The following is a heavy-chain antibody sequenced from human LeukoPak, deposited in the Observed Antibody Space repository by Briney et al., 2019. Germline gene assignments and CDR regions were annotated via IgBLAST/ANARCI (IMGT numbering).Heavy chain of an antibody. Sequence: PGGSLRLSCAASGFTFRNAWMNWVRQAPGKGLEWVAVISYDGSNKYYADSVKGRFTISRDNAKNSLYLQMNSLRAEDTAVYYCAELGITMIGGVWGKGTTVTISS. J-gene: IGHJ6*04. CDR1: GFTFRNAW. D-gene: IGHD3-10*02. CDR3: AELGITMIGGV. V-gene: IGHV3-30*18. CDR2: ISYDGSNK.